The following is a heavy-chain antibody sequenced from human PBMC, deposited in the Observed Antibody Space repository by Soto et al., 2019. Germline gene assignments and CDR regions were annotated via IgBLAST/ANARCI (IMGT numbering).Heavy chain of an antibody. V-gene: IGHV3-33*01. CDR1: GLTLRSYG. J-gene: IGHJ4*02. Sequence: PGGYQRISCAASGLTLRSYGMQWVLQAQGKGLEWVAVIWYDGSNKYYADSVKGRFTISRDNSKNTLYLQMNSLRAEDTAVYYCARDGYCSGGSCYSVPVFDYWGQGT. CDR3: ARDGYCSGGSCYSVPVFDY. CDR2: IWYDGSNK. D-gene: IGHD2-15*01.